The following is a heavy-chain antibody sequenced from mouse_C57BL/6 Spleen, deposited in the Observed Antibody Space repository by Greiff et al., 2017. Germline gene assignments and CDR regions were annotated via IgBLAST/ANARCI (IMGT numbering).Heavy chain of an antibody. Sequence: EVMLVESGGGLVKPGGSLKLSCAASGFTFSDYGMHWVRQAPEKGLEWVAYISSGSSTIYYADTVKGRFTSSRDNAKNTLFLQMTSLRSEDTAMYYCARDYGGGFDYWGQGTTLTVSS. J-gene: IGHJ2*01. D-gene: IGHD1-1*01. CDR3: ARDYGGGFDY. CDR1: GFTFSDYG. V-gene: IGHV5-17*01. CDR2: ISSGSSTI.